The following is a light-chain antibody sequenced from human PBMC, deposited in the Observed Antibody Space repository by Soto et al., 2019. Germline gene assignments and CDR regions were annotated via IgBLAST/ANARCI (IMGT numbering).Light chain of an antibody. V-gene: IGLV2-11*01. Sequence: QSVLTQPRSVSGSPGQSVTISCTGTSSDVGDYDYVSWYQQHPGKAPKVMIYDVSKRPSGGPDRFSGSKSGNTASLTISGLQAEDEADYYCCSYAGSYTYVFGTGTQLTVL. CDR3: CSYAGSYTYV. CDR1: SSDVGDYDY. J-gene: IGLJ1*01. CDR2: DVS.